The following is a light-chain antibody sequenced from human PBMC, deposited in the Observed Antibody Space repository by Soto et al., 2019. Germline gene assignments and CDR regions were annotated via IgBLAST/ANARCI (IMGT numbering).Light chain of an antibody. V-gene: IGKV1-5*01. CDR3: QQYSTYPYI. CDR1: QSISSW. Sequence: DVQMTQSPSTLSASVGDRVTITCRASQSISSWLAWYQQKPGKAPKLLISGASTLESGVPSRFSGGGIGTEFSLSISSLQPDDFATYYCQQYSTYPYIFGQGTKVDI. CDR2: GAS. J-gene: IGKJ2*01.